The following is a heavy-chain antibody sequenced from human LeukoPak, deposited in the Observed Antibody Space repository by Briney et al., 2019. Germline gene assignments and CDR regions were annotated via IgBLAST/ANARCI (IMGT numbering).Heavy chain of an antibody. CDR3: AAMVRGVMGFPSLLYYMDV. V-gene: IGHV4-4*02. D-gene: IGHD3-10*01. CDR1: GGSISSSNW. Sequence: SETLSLTCAVSGGSISSSNWWSWVRQPPGKGLEWIGEIYHSGSTNYNPSLKSRVTISVDKSKNQFPLKLSSVTAADTAVYYCAAMVRGVMGFPSLLYYMDVWGKGTTVTVSS. J-gene: IGHJ6*03. CDR2: IYHSGST.